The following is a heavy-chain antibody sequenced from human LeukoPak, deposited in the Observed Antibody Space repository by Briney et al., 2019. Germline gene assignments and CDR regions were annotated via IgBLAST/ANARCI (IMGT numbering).Heavy chain of an antibody. D-gene: IGHD1-26*01. V-gene: IGHV3-7*03. CDR2: IKQDGSEI. Sequence: GGSLRLSCAASGFTFSIYWMSWVRQAPGKGREWVANIKQDGSEIYYVDSVRGRFTISRDNAKNSLYLQMNSLRAEDTALYYCARDYGSGPGWELRYYYYMDVRGKGTTVTVSS. J-gene: IGHJ6*03. CDR3: ARDYGSGPGWELRYYYYMDV. CDR1: GFTFSIYW.